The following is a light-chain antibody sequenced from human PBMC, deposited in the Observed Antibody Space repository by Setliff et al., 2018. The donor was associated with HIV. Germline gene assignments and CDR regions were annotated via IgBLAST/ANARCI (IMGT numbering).Light chain of an antibody. CDR2: AVT. Sequence: QSALAQPASVYGSPGHSITISCTGTSSDIGEYDYVSWYQQHPGNAPKLILYAVTYRPSGVSNRFSGSKSGNTASLTISGLQAEDEADYYCSSHRDTHTLEVFGTGTKVTVL. CDR1: SSDIGEYDY. CDR3: SSHRDTHTLEV. J-gene: IGLJ1*01. V-gene: IGLV2-14*03.